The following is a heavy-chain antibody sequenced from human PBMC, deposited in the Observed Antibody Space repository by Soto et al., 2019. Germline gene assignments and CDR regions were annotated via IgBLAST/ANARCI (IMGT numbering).Heavy chain of an antibody. V-gene: IGHV4-31*03. CDR1: GGSISIGGYY. J-gene: IGHJ3*02. D-gene: IGHD3-3*01. CDR2: IYYSGTT. Sequence: SETLSLTCIVSGGSISIGGYYWSWIRQHPGKGLEWIGYIYYSGTTYNNPSLRSRTTISIDTSKNQFSLRLSSVSAADTAIYYCAREEGKQRRGFVFDIWGPGTMVTVSS. CDR3: AREEGKQRRGFVFDI.